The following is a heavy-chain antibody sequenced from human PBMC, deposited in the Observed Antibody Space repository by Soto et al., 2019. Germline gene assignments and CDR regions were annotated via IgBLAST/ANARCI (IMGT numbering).Heavy chain of an antibody. CDR2: ISAYNGNT. D-gene: IGHD3-9*01. CDR3: ARTDYDILTGYVRSFDY. CDR1: GYTFTSYG. V-gene: IGHV1-18*01. J-gene: IGHJ4*02. Sequence: ASVKVSCKASGYTFTSYGISWLRKAPGQGLEWMGWISAYNGNTNYAQKLQGRVTMTTDTSTSTAYMELRSLRSDDTAVYYCARTDYDILTGYVRSFDYWGQGTLVTVSS.